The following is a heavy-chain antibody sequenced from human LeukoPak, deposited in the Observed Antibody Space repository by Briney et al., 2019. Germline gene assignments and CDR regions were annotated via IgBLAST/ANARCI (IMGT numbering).Heavy chain of an antibody. V-gene: IGHV4-4*02. J-gene: IGHJ4*02. D-gene: IGHD4-17*01. CDR3: TRNGAYNLEA. CDR1: RGSISSGSW. Sequence: SETLSLTCDVSRGSISSGSWWSWVRQPPGKGLEWIGEIYRSGSTNYNPSLKSRVTISVDTSKNQFSLWLTSVTAADTAFYYCTRNGAYNLEAWGQGTLVTVSP. CDR2: IYRSGST.